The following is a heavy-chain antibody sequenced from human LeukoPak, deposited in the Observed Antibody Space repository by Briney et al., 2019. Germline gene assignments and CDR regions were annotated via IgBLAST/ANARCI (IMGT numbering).Heavy chain of an antibody. Sequence: TSETMSPTSTVYALSLNDIYWAWNRPVAGKGREWNGQIYPSESPKYNPSLDSRVSMSVDTSKNQFSLQLTFGTVADTGVYYCARRASSTGWSFDSWGRGTQVTVSS. CDR1: ALSLNDIY. D-gene: IGHD6-19*01. CDR2: IYPSESP. CDR3: ARRASSTGWSFDS. J-gene: IGHJ4*02. V-gene: IGHV4-59*10.